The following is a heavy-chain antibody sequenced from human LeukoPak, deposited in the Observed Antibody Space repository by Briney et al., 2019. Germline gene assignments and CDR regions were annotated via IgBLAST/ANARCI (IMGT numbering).Heavy chain of an antibody. V-gene: IGHV3-21*01. CDR2: ISSSSSYI. CDR3: ARDRYDFWSGYYVY. D-gene: IGHD3-3*01. Sequence: PGGSLRLSCAASGFTFSSYSMNWVRQAPGKGLEWVSSISSSSSYIYYADSVKGRFTISRDNAKNSLYLQMNSLRAGDTAVYYCARDRYDFWSGYYVYWGQGTLVTVSS. J-gene: IGHJ4*02. CDR1: GFTFSSYS.